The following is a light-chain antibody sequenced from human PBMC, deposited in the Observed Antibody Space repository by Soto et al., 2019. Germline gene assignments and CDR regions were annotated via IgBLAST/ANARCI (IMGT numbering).Light chain of an antibody. CDR1: QGISSY. J-gene: IGKJ2*01. CDR2: AAS. CDR3: QQLHSNPYT. V-gene: IGKV1-9*01. Sequence: DIQLTQSPSFLSASVGDRVTITCRASQGISSYLAWYQQKPGTAPQLLIYAASTLQSGVPSRFSGSGSGTEFTLTISSLQPEDFATYYCQQLHSNPYTFGQGTKVEI.